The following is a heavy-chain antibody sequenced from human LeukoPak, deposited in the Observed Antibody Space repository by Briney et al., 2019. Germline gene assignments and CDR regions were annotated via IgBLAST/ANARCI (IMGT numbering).Heavy chain of an antibody. CDR1: GFTFSDFY. J-gene: IGHJ3*02. D-gene: IGHD6-13*01. CDR3: ASSWYEAFHM. CDR2: IGSSGSTI. Sequence: PGGSLRLSCVASGFTFSDFYMSWIRQAPGKGLEWISYIGSSGSTIYYADSVKGRFTISRNNAKNSLYLQMNTLRAEDSAVYYCASSWYEAFHMWGQGTLVTVSS. V-gene: IGHV3-11*04.